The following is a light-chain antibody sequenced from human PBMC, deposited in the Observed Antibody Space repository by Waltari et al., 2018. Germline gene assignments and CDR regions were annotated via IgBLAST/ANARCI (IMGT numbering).Light chain of an antibody. Sequence: IQMTQSPSSLSASIGDRVTISCRASQSISTYLNWYQQKPGKAPKTLISAACGLQSGVPSRFSGCGSGTDFTLTISSLQPEDFATYYCQQTYSTPQYTFGQGTKLEIK. CDR3: QQTYSTPQYT. CDR1: QSISTY. J-gene: IGKJ2*01. CDR2: AAC. V-gene: IGKV1-39*01.